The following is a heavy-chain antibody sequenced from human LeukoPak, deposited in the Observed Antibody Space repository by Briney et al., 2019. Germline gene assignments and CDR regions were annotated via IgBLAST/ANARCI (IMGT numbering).Heavy chain of an antibody. CDR1: GFTFSTYA. CDR2: ISGSGGGT. J-gene: IGHJ5*02. D-gene: IGHD3-9*01. Sequence: GGSLRLSCAASGFTFSTYAMSWVRQAPGKGLEWVSAISGSGGGTYYADSVKGRFTISRDNSKNTLYLQMNSLRAEDTAVYYCARRNYDILTNWFDPWGQGTLVTVSS. V-gene: IGHV3-23*01. CDR3: ARRNYDILTNWFDP.